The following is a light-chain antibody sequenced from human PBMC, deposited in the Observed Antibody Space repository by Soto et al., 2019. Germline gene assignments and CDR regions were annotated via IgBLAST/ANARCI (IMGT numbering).Light chain of an antibody. Sequence: EIVLTQSPATLSLSPGERATLSCRASQSVSSYLAWYHQKPGQAPRLLIYDASNRATGISTRFSGSGCGTDFTLTISSLEPEDFAVYYCQQLSKWPPEVTFGQGTRLEIK. CDR2: DAS. CDR1: QSVSSY. J-gene: IGKJ5*01. V-gene: IGKV3-11*01. CDR3: QQLSKWPPEVT.